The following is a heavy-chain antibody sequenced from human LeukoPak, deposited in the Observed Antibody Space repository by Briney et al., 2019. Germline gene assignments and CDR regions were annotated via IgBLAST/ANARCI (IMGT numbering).Heavy chain of an antibody. Sequence: PSETLSLTCTVSGGSISSYYWSWIRQPPGKGLEGIGYIHYSGSTSYNPSLKSRVTVSVDTSRKQFSLKVSSVTAADTAVYYCARGTFGGGRYYYMDVWGKGTTVTISS. CDR1: GGSISSYY. CDR2: IHYSGST. D-gene: IGHD3-16*01. V-gene: IGHV4-59*01. CDR3: ARGTFGGGRYYYMDV. J-gene: IGHJ6*03.